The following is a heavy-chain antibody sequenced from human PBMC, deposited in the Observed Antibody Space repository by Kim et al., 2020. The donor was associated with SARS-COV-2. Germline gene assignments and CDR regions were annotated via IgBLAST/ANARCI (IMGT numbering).Heavy chain of an antibody. CDR3: ARDIKGSYSSSYPKATDYGMDV. CDR1: GGSFSGYY. V-gene: IGHV4-34*01. CDR2: INHSGST. J-gene: IGHJ6*02. D-gene: IGHD6-6*01. Sequence: SETLSLTCAVYGGSFSGYYWSWIRQPPGKGLEWIGEINHSGSTNYNPSLKSRVTISVDTSKNQFSLKLSSVTAADTAVYYCARDIKGSYSSSYPKATDYGMDVWGQGTTVTVSS.